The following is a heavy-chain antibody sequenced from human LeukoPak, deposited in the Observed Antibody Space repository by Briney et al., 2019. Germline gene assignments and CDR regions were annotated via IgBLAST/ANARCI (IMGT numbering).Heavy chain of an antibody. CDR2: IFYSGST. V-gene: IGHV4-59*08. Sequence: TPSETLSPTCTVSGGSISGYYWSWIRQPPGKGLEWIGYIFYSGSTNYSPSLTSRVTISVDSSKNQFSLKLNSVTAADTAVYYCARGYYYHSSGFCLFHYWGQGTLVTVSS. CDR1: GGSISGYY. CDR3: ARGYYYHSSGFCLFHY. J-gene: IGHJ4*02. D-gene: IGHD3-22*01.